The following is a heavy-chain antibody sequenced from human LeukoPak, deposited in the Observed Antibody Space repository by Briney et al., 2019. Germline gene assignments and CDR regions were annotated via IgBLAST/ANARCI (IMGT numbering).Heavy chain of an antibody. J-gene: IGHJ5*02. V-gene: IGHV1-46*01. Sequence: ASVKVSCEVSGYTLTELSVHWVRQAPGQGLEWVGLINPTGTTALYAQKFQGRVTLTRDMSTSTDYMELRSLKSEDTAVYYCARDNSVGDIAWWFDPWGQGTLVTVSS. CDR3: ARDNSVGDIAWWFDP. D-gene: IGHD3-10*01. CDR1: GYTLTELS. CDR2: INPTGTTA.